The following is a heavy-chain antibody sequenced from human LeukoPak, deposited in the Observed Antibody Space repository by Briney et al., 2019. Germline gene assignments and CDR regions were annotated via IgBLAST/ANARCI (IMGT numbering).Heavy chain of an antibody. CDR2: INPNSGGT. D-gene: IGHD6-19*01. CDR3: AREVDSSGWDEIDY. V-gene: IGHV1-2*02. CDR1: GYTFTGDY. J-gene: IGHJ4*02. Sequence: GASVKVSCKASGYTFTGDYMHWVRQAPGQGLEWMGWINPNSGGTNYAQEFQGRVTMTRDTSISTAYMELSRLRSDDTAVYYCAREVDSSGWDEIDYWGQGTLVTVSS.